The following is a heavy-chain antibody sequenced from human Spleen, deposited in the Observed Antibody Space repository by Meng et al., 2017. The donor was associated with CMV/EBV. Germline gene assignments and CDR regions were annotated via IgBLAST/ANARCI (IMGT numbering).Heavy chain of an antibody. J-gene: IGHJ4*02. Sequence: SGFTFTDYYMIWIRQAPGKGLEWVSYISRSGTTTYYADSVKGRFTISRDNSKNTLYLQMNSLRAVDTAVYYCAKDEDSNYLAAALDYWGQGTLVTVSS. V-gene: IGHV3-11*01. CDR3: AKDEDSNYLAAALDY. D-gene: IGHD4-11*01. CDR1: GFTFTDYY. CDR2: ISRSGTTT.